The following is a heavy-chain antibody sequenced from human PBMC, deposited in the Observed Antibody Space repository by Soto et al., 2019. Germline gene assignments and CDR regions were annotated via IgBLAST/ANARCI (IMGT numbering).Heavy chain of an antibody. D-gene: IGHD5-12*01. CDR3: ARLRDGYNSPYGMDV. Sequence: SETLSLTCTVSGGSISSYCWSWIRQPPGKGLEWIGYIYYSGSTNYNPSLKSRVTISVDTSKNQFSLKLSSVTAADTAVYYCARLRDGYNSPYGMDVWGQGTTVTVSS. J-gene: IGHJ6*02. V-gene: IGHV4-59*01. CDR1: GGSISSYC. CDR2: IYYSGST.